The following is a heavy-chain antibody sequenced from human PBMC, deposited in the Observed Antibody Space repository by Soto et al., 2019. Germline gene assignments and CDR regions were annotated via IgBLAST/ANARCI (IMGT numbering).Heavy chain of an antibody. CDR1: GYTFNRNG. D-gene: IGHD1-26*01. CDR2: ISPKTGGT. CDR3: ARDVVGSDDFDC. J-gene: IGHJ4*01. V-gene: IGHV1-2*02. Sequence: GGSVKVSCKASGYTFNRNGIRWVRQAPGQGLEWMGWISPKTGGTNYVHKFQGRVNLTRDNSTTPAYMEMSRRRSDDTAVYYCARDVVGSDDFDCWG.